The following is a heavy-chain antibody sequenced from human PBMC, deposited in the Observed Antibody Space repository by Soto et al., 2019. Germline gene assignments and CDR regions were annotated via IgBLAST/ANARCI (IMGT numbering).Heavy chain of an antibody. CDR3: AKFPAHIAARGGHFDY. D-gene: IGHD6-6*01. CDR1: GFTFSSYG. J-gene: IGHJ4*02. V-gene: IGHV3-30*18. Sequence: QVQLVESGGGVVQPGRSLRLSCAASGFTFSSYGMHWVRQAPGKGLEWVAVISYDGSNKYYADSVKGRFTISRDNSKNTLYLQMNSLRAEDTAVYYCAKFPAHIAARGGHFDYWGQGTLVTVSS. CDR2: ISYDGSNK.